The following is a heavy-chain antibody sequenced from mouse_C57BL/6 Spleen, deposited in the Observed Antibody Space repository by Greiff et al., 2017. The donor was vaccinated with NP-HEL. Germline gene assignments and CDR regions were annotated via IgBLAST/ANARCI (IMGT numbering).Heavy chain of an antibody. CDR1: GYTFTGYW. D-gene: IGHD1-1*01. J-gene: IGHJ4*01. CDR2: ILPGSGGT. Sequence: VQLQQSGAELMKPGASVKLSCKASGYTFTGYWIAWVKQRPGHGLEWIGEILPGSGGTNYNEKFTGKATFTADTPSNTAYMQLSSLTTADSDIYYSATTVVATADYYAMDYWGQGTSVTVSS. CDR3: ATTVVATADYYAMDY. V-gene: IGHV1-9*01.